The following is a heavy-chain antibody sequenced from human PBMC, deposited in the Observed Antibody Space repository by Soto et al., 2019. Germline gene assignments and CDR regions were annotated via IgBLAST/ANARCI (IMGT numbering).Heavy chain of an antibody. CDR3: ARDVAPWGSGSYSEGF. V-gene: IGHV3-30-3*01. CDR2: ISYDGINT. J-gene: IGHJ4*02. D-gene: IGHD3-10*01. CDR1: GFTFTSYA. Sequence: QVQLVESGGGVVQPGRSLRLSCTASGFTFTSYALHWVRQSPGKGLEWVAVISYDGINTYYPDSVEGRFTISRDNSKNTLYLQMNRLRPEDTAIYYCARDVAPWGSGSYSEGFWGQGTLVTVSS.